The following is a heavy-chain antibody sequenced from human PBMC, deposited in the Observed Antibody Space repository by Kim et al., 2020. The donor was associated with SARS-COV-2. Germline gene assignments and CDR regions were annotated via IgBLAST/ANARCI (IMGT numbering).Heavy chain of an antibody. CDR3: ARDSGTPSPRGYSSSWPESYYYYGMDV. J-gene: IGHJ6*02. CDR2: IYYSGST. CDR1: GGSISSYY. Sequence: SETLSLTCTVSGGSISSYYWSWIRQPPGKGLEWIGYIYYSGSTNYNPSLKSRVTISVDTSKNQFSLKLSSVTAADTAVYYCARDSGTPSPRGYSSSWPESYYYYGMDVWGQGTPVTVSS. D-gene: IGHD6-13*01. V-gene: IGHV4-59*13.